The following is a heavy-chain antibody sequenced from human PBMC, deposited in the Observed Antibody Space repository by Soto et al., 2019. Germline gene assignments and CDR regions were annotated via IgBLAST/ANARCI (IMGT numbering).Heavy chain of an antibody. J-gene: IGHJ3*02. CDR3: ARVRFLADYDILTGTPDDAFDI. D-gene: IGHD3-9*01. V-gene: IGHV4-31*02. CDR2: IYYSGST. Sequence: PSETLSLTCTVSGGSISSGGYYWSWIRQHPGKGLEWIGYIYYSGSTYYNPSLKSRVTISVDTSKNQFSLKLSSVTAADTAVYYCARVRFLADYDILTGTPDDAFDIWGQGTMVTVSS. CDR1: GGSISSGGYY.